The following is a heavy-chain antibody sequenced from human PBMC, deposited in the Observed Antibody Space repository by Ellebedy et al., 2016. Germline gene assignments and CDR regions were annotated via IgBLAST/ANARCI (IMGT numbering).Heavy chain of an antibody. CDR1: GGSISGYY. CDR2: VYYSGTP. CDR3: ARGYCSGGRCYAYGMDV. D-gene: IGHD2-15*01. J-gene: IGHJ6*02. V-gene: IGHV4-59*01. Sequence: SETLSLTXTVSGGSISGYYWSWVRQPPGKGLEWIGYVYYSGTPNYNPSLKSRVTISLDRSNNQFSLKLTSVTAADTAAYYCARGYCSGGRCYAYGMDVWGQGTTVTVSS.